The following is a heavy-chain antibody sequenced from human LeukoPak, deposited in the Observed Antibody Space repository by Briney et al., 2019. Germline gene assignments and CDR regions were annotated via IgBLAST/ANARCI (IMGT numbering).Heavy chain of an antibody. D-gene: IGHD5-12*01. J-gene: IGHJ6*02. Sequence: ASVKASCKASGYTFTSYDINWVRQATGQGLEWMGWMNPNSGNTGYAQKFQGRVTMTRNTSISTAYMELSSLRSEDTAVYYCARVNSGYDYYYYGMDVWGQGTTVTVSS. V-gene: IGHV1-8*01. CDR2: MNPNSGNT. CDR3: ARVNSGYDYYYYGMDV. CDR1: GYTFTSYD.